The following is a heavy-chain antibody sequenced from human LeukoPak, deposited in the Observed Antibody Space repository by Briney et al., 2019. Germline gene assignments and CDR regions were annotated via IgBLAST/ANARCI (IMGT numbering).Heavy chain of an antibody. V-gene: IGHV1-2*02. D-gene: IGHD6-19*01. CDR1: GYTFTGYY. Sequence: ASVKVSCKTSGYTFTGYYMHWVRQAPGQGLEWMGWINPNSGGTNYAQKFQGRVTMTRDTSISTAYMELSRLRSDDTAVYYCAREMNRHSSGWYLGYWGQGTLVTVSS. J-gene: IGHJ4*02. CDR2: INPNSGGT. CDR3: AREMNRHSSGWYLGY.